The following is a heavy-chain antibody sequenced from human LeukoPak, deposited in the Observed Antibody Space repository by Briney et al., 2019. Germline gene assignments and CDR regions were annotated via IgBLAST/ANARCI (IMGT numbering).Heavy chain of an antibody. CDR2: IGSDNKP. CDR3: AREAPTPYYYYGMDV. CDR1: GFTFSAYA. Sequence: GGSLRLSCEASGFTFSAYAMTWVRQAPGKGLEWVSSIGSDNKPHYSESVKGRFAISRDNSKNMLFLQLNSLRAEDTALYYCAREAPTPYYYYGMDVWGQGTTVTVSS. J-gene: IGHJ6*02. V-gene: IGHV3-23*01.